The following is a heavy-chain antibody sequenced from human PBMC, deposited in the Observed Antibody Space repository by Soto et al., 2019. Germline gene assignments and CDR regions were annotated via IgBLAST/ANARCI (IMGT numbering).Heavy chain of an antibody. CDR3: ARGERESSSWYIAVAGTSYYGMDV. Sequence: LRLSCAASGFTFSSYGMHWVRQAPGKGLEWVAVIWYDGSNKYYADSVKGRFTISRDNSKNTLYLQMNSLRAEDTAVYYCARGERESSSWYIAVAGTSYYGMDVWGQGTRVTVSS. CDR2: IWYDGSNK. D-gene: IGHD6-19*01. CDR1: GFTFSSYG. J-gene: IGHJ6*02. V-gene: IGHV3-33*01.